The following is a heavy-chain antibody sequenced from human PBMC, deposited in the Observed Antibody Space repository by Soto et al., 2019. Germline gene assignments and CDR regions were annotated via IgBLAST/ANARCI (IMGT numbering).Heavy chain of an antibody. V-gene: IGHV3-30-3*01. J-gene: IGHJ4*02. Sequence: QVQLVESGGGVVQPGRSLRLSCLASGFTFSSYAMHLVRQAPGKGLEWVAVISYDGSNKYYADSVKGRFTISRDNSKNTLYLQMNSLRADDTAVYYCARGGIMLFFNPVDYWGQGTLVTVSS. CDR1: GFTFSSYA. CDR2: ISYDGSNK. CDR3: ARGGIMLFFNPVDY. D-gene: IGHD2-21*01.